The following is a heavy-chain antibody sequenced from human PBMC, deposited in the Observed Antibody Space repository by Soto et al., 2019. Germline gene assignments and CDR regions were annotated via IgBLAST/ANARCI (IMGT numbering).Heavy chain of an antibody. Sequence: GGSLRLSCAASGFTFSSYGMHWVRQAPGKGLEWVAVISYDGSNKYYADSVKGRFTISRDNSKNTLYLQMNSLRAEDTAVYYCAKDEGITIFGVVINYYGMDVWGQGTTVTVSS. V-gene: IGHV3-30*18. CDR1: GFTFSSYG. CDR2: ISYDGSNK. J-gene: IGHJ6*02. CDR3: AKDEGITIFGVVINYYGMDV. D-gene: IGHD3-3*01.